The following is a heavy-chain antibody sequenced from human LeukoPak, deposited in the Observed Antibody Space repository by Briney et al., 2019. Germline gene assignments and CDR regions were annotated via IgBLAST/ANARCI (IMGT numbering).Heavy chain of an antibody. CDR3: ARERDIVVVPGATVPYGMDV. J-gene: IGHJ6*02. CDR1: GRSFRVYY. D-gene: IGHD2-2*01. Sequence: SETLSLTCAVYGRSFRVYYWNWIRHPPGKGLEWIWDITHSGSTNYNPSLKCRATIAVDTSNSQFSLKLSSVTAAVTAVYFCARERDIVVVPGATVPYGMDVWGQGTTVTVSS. CDR2: ITHSGST. V-gene: IGHV4-34*01.